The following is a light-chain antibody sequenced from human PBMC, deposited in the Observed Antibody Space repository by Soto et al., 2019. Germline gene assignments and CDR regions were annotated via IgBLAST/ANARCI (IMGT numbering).Light chain of an antibody. Sequence: EIVLTQSPGTLSLSPGERATLSCRASQSVSSSYLAWYQQKPGQAPRFLIYGASSRATGIPDRFSGSGSGTDFTLTISRLEPEDFAVYYCQQYGSSPLITFGQGTRLEIK. CDR3: QQYGSSPLIT. V-gene: IGKV3-20*01. CDR1: QSVSSSY. CDR2: GAS. J-gene: IGKJ5*01.